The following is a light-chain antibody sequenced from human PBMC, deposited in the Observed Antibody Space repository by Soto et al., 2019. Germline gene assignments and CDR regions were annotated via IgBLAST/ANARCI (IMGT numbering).Light chain of an antibody. CDR2: DVS. CDR3: SSYTRSISYV. CDR1: SSDVGGYNY. J-gene: IGLJ1*01. Sequence: QSVLTQPASVSGSPGQSITISCTGTSSDVGGYNYVSWYQSHPGEAPKLIIYDVSNRPSGFSDRFSGSKSGNTASLTIFGLQAEDEADYYCSSYTRSISYVFGTGTKVTVL. V-gene: IGLV2-14*03.